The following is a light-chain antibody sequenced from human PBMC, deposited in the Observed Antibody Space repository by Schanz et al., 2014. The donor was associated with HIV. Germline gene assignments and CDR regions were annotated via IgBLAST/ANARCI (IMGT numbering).Light chain of an antibody. V-gene: IGKV3D-15*01. Sequence: EIVMTQSPGSLSLSPGGRATLSCGASQSVGTNLAWYHQKPGQPPKLLVFGASNRTTGIPARFSGSGSGTGFTLTISSLEPEDFAVYYCQHYYNSLWTFGQGTKVEIK. CDR2: GAS. CDR1: QSVGTN. CDR3: QHYYNSLWT. J-gene: IGKJ1*01.